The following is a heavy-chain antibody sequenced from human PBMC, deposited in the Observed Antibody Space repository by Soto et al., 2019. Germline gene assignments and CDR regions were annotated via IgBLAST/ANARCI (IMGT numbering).Heavy chain of an antibody. CDR3: ARRGYFDY. V-gene: IGHV4-59*08. CDR1: GGSISSYY. Sequence: SETLSLTCTVSGGSISSYYWSWIRQPPGKGLEWIGYIYYSGSTNYNPSLKSRVTISVDTSKNQFSLKLSSVTAADTAVYYCARRGYFDYWGQGTLVTVSS. J-gene: IGHJ4*02. CDR2: IYYSGST.